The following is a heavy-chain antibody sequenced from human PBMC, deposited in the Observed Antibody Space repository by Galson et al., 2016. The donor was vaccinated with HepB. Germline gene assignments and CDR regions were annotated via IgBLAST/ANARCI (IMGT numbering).Heavy chain of an antibody. CDR1: GGTFSSYG. V-gene: IGHV1-69*13. CDR3: ARLRRPSRPEEPFDY. CDR2: IIPIFGTA. Sequence: SVKVSCKASGGTFSSYGISWVRQAPGQGLEWMGGIIPIFGTANYAQKFQGRVTITADESTTTAYMELNSLSSDDTAVYFCARLRRPSRPEEPFDYWGQGTLVTVFS. D-gene: IGHD1-14*01. J-gene: IGHJ4*02.